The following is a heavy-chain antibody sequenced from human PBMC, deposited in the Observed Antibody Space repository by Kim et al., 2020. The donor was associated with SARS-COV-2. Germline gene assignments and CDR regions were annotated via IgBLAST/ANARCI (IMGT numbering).Heavy chain of an antibody. CDR1: GDSVSRNNAA. J-gene: IGHJ3*02. CDR2: TYYRSNWYS. V-gene: IGHV6-1*01. Sequence: SQTLSLTCVISGDSVSRNNAAWSWIRQSPSRGFEWLGRTYYRSNWYSDYAVSVKSRININRDTSKNQFSLQLNSVTPEDTAVYYCARDQTISDAFDIWGQGTMVTVSS. D-gene: IGHD3-3*02. CDR3: ARDQTISDAFDI.